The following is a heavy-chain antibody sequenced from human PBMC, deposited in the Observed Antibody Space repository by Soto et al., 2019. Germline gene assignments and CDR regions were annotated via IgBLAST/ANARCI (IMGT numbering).Heavy chain of an antibody. CDR3: ARAWELQPVDY. Sequence: QVQLVQSGAEVQKPGSSVKVSCKASGGTFSSYTISWVRQAPGQGLEWMGRIIPILGIANYAQKFQGRVTITADKSTSTAYMELSSLRSEDTAVYYCARAWELQPVDYWGQGTLVTVSS. CDR1: GGTFSSYT. D-gene: IGHD5-18*01. CDR2: IIPILGIA. J-gene: IGHJ4*02. V-gene: IGHV1-69*02.